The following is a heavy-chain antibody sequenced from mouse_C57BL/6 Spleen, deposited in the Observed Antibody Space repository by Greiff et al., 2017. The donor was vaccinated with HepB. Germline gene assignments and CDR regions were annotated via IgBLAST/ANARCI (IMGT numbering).Heavy chain of an antibody. CDR3: ARPFYGSSPAWFAY. D-gene: IGHD1-1*01. J-gene: IGHJ3*01. Sequence: QVQLQQSGPELVKPGASVKISCKASGYAFSSSWMNWVKQRPGKGLEWIGRIYPGDGDTNYNGKFKGKATLTADKSSSTAYMQLSSLTSEDSAVYFCARPFYGSSPAWFAYWGQGTLVIVSA. V-gene: IGHV1-82*01. CDR1: GYAFSSSW. CDR2: IYPGDGDT.